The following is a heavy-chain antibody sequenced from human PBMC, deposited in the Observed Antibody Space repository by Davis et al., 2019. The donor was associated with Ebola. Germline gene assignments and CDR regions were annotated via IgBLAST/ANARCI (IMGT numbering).Heavy chain of an antibody. CDR1: GFIFRNYV. V-gene: IGHV3-23*01. J-gene: IGHJ4*02. Sequence: GESLKISCETSGFIFRNYVMSWVRQAPGKGLEWVSTFGTGGDTYYADSVKGRFTISRDNSQNTLSLQMNSLRAEDTAVYFCVKCGGPLWFGEYTNWGQGTLVTVSS. CDR3: VKCGGPLWFGEYTN. D-gene: IGHD3-10*01. CDR2: FGTGGDT.